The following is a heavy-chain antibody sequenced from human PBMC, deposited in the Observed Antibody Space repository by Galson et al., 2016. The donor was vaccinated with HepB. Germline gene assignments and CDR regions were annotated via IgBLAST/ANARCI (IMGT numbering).Heavy chain of an antibody. D-gene: IGHD6-13*01. CDR2: ISHDGERK. Sequence: SLRLSCAASGFTFTTYAIHWVRQAPGKGLEWVAVISHDGERKFYADSMKGRFTISRDNSKNTLYLQVSSLRDEDTAVYYCARSSRSSWYYFDYWGQGTLVTVSS. V-gene: IGHV3-30*04. CDR3: ARSSRSSWYYFDY. J-gene: IGHJ4*02. CDR1: GFTFTTYA.